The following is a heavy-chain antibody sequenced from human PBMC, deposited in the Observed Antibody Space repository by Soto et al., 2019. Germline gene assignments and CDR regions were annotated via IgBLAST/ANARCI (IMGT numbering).Heavy chain of an antibody. Sequence: EVQLLESGGGWVQPGGFLRLSCAASGFTFRNYAMSWVRQAPGKGLEWVSTISGSGGSTYYADSVKGRFTISRDNSQNTLYLQMNSLSAEDTAVYYCAKTTVIVGYYSGMDVWGQGTTVTVSA. CDR2: ISGSGGST. D-gene: IGHD4-17*01. J-gene: IGHJ6*01. CDR3: AKTTVIVGYYSGMDV. V-gene: IGHV3-23*01. CDR1: GFTFRNYA.